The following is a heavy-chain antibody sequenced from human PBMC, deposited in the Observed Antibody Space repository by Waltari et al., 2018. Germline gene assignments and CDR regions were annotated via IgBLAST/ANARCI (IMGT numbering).Heavy chain of an antibody. CDR2: IIPIFGTT. V-gene: IGHV1-69*13. Sequence: QVQLVQSGAEVKKPGSSVKVSCKASGGTFSSYAIRWVRQAPGQGLVWLGGIIPIFGTTNYGQKFQGRVTITADESTSTAYMELSSLRSEDTAVYYCARDREAVAGTAIWGQGTLVTVSS. CDR3: ARDREAVAGTAI. J-gene: IGHJ4*02. D-gene: IGHD6-19*01. CDR1: GGTFSSYA.